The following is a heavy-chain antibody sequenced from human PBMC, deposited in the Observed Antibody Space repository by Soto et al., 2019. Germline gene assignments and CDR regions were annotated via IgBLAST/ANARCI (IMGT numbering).Heavy chain of an antibody. CDR2: IIAIFGTA. CDR1: GGTFSSYA. V-gene: IGHV1-69*01. J-gene: IGHJ6*02. CDR3: ARSQGGSSSLDIYYYYYYGMDV. Sequence: QVQLVQSGAEVKKPGSSVKVSCKAPGGTFSSYAISWVRQAPGQGLEWRGGIIAIFGTANYAQKFQGRVTITADESTSTGYMELSSLRSEATAVYYCARSQGGSSSLDIYYYYYYGMDVWGQGTTVTISS. D-gene: IGHD2-15*01.